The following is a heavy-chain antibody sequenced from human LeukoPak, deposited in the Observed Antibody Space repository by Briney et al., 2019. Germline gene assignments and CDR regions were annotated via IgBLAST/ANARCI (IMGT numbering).Heavy chain of an antibody. CDR3: AKGRGYSYGRGGYFDY. V-gene: IGHV3-9*03. J-gene: IGHJ4*02. CDR1: GFTVSSNY. Sequence: GGSLRLSCAASGFTVSSNYMSWVRQAPGKGLEWVSGISWNSGSIGYADSVKGRFTISRDNAKNSLYLQMNSLRAEDMALYYCAKGRGYSYGRGGYFDYWGQGTLVTVSS. CDR2: ISWNSGSI. D-gene: IGHD5-18*01.